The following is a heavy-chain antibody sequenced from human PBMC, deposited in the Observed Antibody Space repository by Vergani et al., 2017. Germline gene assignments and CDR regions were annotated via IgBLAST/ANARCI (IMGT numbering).Heavy chain of an antibody. CDR1: GFTFDDYA. CDR2: ISWNSGSI. V-gene: IGHV3-9*01. CDR3: AKDRESSYYYGMDV. Sequence: EVQLVESGGGLVQPGRSLRLSCAASGFTFDDYAMHWVRQAPGKGLEWVSGISWNSGSIDYADSVKGRFTISRDNAKNSLYLQMNSLRAEDTALYYCAKDRESSYYYGMDVWGQGTTVTVSS. J-gene: IGHJ6*02.